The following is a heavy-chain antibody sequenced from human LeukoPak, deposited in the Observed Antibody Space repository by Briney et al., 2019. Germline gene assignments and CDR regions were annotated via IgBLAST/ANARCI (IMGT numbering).Heavy chain of an antibody. CDR3: AKDLSAAVAGYFDY. Sequence: GGSLRLSCAASGFTFSSYAMSWVRQAPGKGLEWVSAISGSGGSTYYADSVKGRFTISRDNSKNTLYMQMNSLRAEDTAVYYCAKDLSAAVAGYFDYWGQGTLVTVSS. CDR2: ISGSGGST. V-gene: IGHV3-23*01. CDR1: GFTFSSYA. J-gene: IGHJ4*02. D-gene: IGHD6-19*01.